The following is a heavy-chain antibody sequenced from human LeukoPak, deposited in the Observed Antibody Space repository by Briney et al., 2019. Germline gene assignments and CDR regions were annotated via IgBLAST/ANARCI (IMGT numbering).Heavy chain of an antibody. CDR3: ARGDILTGYYRGRLDY. CDR1: GFTFSSYG. CDR2: IWYDGSNK. J-gene: IGHJ4*02. Sequence: SGRSLRLSCAASGFTFSSYGMHWVRQAPGKGLEWVAVIWYDGSNKYYADSVKGRFTISRDNSKNTLYLQMNSLRAEDTAVYYCARGDILTGYYRGRLDYWGQGTLVTVSS. V-gene: IGHV3-33*01. D-gene: IGHD3-9*01.